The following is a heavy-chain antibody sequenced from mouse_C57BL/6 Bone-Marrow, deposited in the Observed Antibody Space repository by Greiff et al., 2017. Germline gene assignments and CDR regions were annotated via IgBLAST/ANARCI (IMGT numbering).Heavy chain of an antibody. CDR1: GYTFTSYW. CDR2: IHPNSGST. CDR3: ARRTTVVATSRYYYAMDY. D-gene: IGHD1-1*01. J-gene: IGHJ4*01. Sequence: VQLQQPGAELVKPGASVKLSCKASGYTFTSYWMHWVKQRPGQGLEWIGMIHPNSGSTNYNEKFKSKATLTVDKSSSTAYMQLSSLTSEDSAVYYCARRTTVVATSRYYYAMDYWGQGTSVTVSS. V-gene: IGHV1-64*01.